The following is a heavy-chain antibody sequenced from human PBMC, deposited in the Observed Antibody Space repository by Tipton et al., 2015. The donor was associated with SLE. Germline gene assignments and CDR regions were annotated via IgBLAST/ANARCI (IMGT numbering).Heavy chain of an antibody. CDR2: INHSGST. Sequence: TLSLTCAVYGGSFSGYYWSWIRQPPGKGLEWIGEINHSGSTNYNPSLKSRVTISVDTSKNQLSLKLSSVTAADTAVYYCASRGYSYGFDYWGQGTLVTVSS. D-gene: IGHD5-18*01. CDR3: ASRGYSYGFDY. V-gene: IGHV4-34*01. CDR1: GGSFSGYY. J-gene: IGHJ4*02.